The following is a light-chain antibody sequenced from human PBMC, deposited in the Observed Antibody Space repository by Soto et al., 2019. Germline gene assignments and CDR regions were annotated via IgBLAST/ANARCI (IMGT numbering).Light chain of an antibody. Sequence: DIQMTQSPSTLSASVGDRVTITCRASQSISSCLAWYQHKPGEAPKLLIYAASTLHGGVPSRFSGSGSGTDFALTITSLQAEDFATYYCQQLRSYPSTFGGGTKVDI. J-gene: IGKJ4*01. CDR1: QSISSC. V-gene: IGKV1-5*01. CDR2: AAS. CDR3: QQLRSYPST.